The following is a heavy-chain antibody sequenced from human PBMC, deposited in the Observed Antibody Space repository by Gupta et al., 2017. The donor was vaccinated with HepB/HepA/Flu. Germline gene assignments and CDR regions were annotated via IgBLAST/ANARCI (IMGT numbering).Heavy chain of an antibody. CDR3: TTVSAAPDFWSGYYLHDY. Sequence: EVQLVEPGGGLVKPGGSLRLSCAASGFTFSNAWMSWVRQAPGKGLEWVGRIKSKTDGGTTDYAAPVKGRFTISRDDSKNTLYLPMNSLKTEDTAVYYCTTVSAAPDFWSGYYLHDYWGQGTLVTVSS. D-gene: IGHD3-3*01. CDR2: IKSKTDGGTT. CDR1: GFTFSNAW. V-gene: IGHV3-15*01. J-gene: IGHJ4*02.